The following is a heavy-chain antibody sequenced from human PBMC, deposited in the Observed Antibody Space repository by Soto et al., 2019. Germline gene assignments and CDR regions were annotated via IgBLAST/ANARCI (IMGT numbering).Heavy chain of an antibody. CDR2: IRPDGSDK. J-gene: IGHJ4*02. V-gene: IGHV3-7*03. D-gene: IGHD2-15*01. Sequence: VQLVESGGGLVQPGGSLRLTCTASGFIFSSFWMGWVRQAPGKGLEWVANIRPDGSDKHYVDSMRGRFTISRDNAKNSLDLQMSSLRGDDTAVYYCARGGGTLDSWGQGTQVTVSS. CDR1: GFIFSSFW. CDR3: ARGGGTLDS.